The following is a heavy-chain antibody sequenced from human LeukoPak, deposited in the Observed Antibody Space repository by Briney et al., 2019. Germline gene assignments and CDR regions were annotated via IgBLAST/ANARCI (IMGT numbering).Heavy chain of an antibody. Sequence: ASVKVSCKASGGTFSSYAISWVRQAPGQGLEWMGGIIPILGTANYAQRFQGRVTITADESTSTAYMGLSSLRSEDTAVYYCARDWRSSSWYRDYYYYYMDVWGKGTTVTVSS. CDR3: ARDWRSSSWYRDYYYYYMDV. J-gene: IGHJ6*03. V-gene: IGHV1-69*13. D-gene: IGHD6-13*01. CDR1: GGTFSSYA. CDR2: IIPILGTA.